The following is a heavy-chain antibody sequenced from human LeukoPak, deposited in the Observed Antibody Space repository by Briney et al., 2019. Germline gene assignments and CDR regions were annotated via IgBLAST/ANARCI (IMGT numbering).Heavy chain of an antibody. D-gene: IGHD6-13*01. Sequence: ASVKVSCKASAYTFTNYGISWVRQAPGQGLEWMGWISAYNGNTNYAQKLQGRVTMTTDTSTSTAYMELRSLRSDDTAVYYCARVGYSSSWYYFDYWGQGTLVTVSS. CDR2: ISAYNGNT. V-gene: IGHV1-18*01. J-gene: IGHJ4*02. CDR1: AYTFTNYG. CDR3: ARVGYSSSWYYFDY.